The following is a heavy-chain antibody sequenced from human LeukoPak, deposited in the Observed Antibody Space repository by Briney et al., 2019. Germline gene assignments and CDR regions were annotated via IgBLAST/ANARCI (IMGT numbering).Heavy chain of an antibody. V-gene: IGHV3-21*01. CDR3: ARVDSGYDFRWFDP. CDR2: ISSSSSYI. CDR1: GFTFSSYS. Sequence: GGSLRLSCAASGFTFSSYSMNWVRQAPGKGLEWVSSISSSSSYIYYADSVKGRFTISRDNAKNSLYLQMNSLRAEDTAVYYCARVDSGYDFRWFDPWGQGTLVTASS. J-gene: IGHJ5*02. D-gene: IGHD5-12*01.